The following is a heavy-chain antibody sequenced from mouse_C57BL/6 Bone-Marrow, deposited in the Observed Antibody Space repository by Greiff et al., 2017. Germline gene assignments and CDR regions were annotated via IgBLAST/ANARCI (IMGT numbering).Heavy chain of an antibody. CDR2: IDPENGDT. V-gene: IGHV14-4*01. Sequence: EVQLQQSGAELVRPGASVKLSCTASGFNIKDDYMHWVKQRPEQGLEWIGWIDPENGDTEYASKFQGKATRTADTSSNTSYLQLSSLTSEDTAVYYCTLLWSFAYWGQGTLVTVAA. J-gene: IGHJ3*01. D-gene: IGHD2-1*01. CDR1: GFNIKDDY. CDR3: TLLWSFAY.